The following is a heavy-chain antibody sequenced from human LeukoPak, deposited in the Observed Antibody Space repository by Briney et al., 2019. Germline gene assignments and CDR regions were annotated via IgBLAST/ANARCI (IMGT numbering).Heavy chain of an antibody. J-gene: IGHJ2*01. V-gene: IGHV3-21*01. CDR1: GFTFSSYS. CDR2: ISGSGIYI. D-gene: IGHD3-10*01. CDR3: ARAGGDYGSGRKPLDL. Sequence: GGSLRLSCAASGFTFSSYSINWVRQAPGQGLEWVSSISGSGIYIYYADSVKGRFTISRDNSKNTLYLQMNSLRAEDTAVYYCARAGGDYGSGRKPLDLWGRGTLVTVSS.